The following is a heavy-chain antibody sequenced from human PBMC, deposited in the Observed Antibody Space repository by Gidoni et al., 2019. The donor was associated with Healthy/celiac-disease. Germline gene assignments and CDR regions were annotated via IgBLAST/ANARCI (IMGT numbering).Heavy chain of an antibody. V-gene: IGHV4-39*01. CDR1: GCSISSSSYY. CDR3: ARPQYSSSSGYFQH. D-gene: IGHD6-6*01. Sequence: QLQLQESGPGLVKPSETLSLTCTFSGCSISSSSYYWGWIRQPPGKGLEWIGSIYYSGSTYYNPSLKSRVTISVDTSKNQFSLKLSSVTAADTAVYYCARPQYSSSSGYFQHWGQGTLVTVSS. CDR2: IYYSGST. J-gene: IGHJ1*01.